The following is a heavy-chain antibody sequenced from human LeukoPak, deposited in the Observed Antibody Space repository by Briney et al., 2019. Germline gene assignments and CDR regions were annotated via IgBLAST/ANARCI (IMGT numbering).Heavy chain of an antibody. CDR1: GGTFSSYA. CDR2: IIPIFGTA. CDR3: ARWVVGAPRFDP. J-gene: IGHJ5*02. D-gene: IGHD1-26*01. Sequence: SVKLSCKASGGTFSSYAISWVRQAPGQGLEWMGGIIPIFGTANYAQKFQGRVTITADESTSTAYMELSSLRSEDTAVYYCARWVVGAPRFDPWGQGTLVTVSS. V-gene: IGHV1-69*13.